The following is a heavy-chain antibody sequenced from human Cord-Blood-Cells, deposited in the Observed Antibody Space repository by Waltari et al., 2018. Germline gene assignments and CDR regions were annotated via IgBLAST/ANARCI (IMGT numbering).Heavy chain of an antibody. CDR2: FDPEDGET. Sequence: QVQLVQSGAEVKKPGASVKVSCKVSGYTLTKFSMHWVRQAPGKGLEWMGGFDPEDGETIYAQKFQGRVTMTEDTSTDTAYMELSSLRSEDTAVYYCATDRRDGYNYGDAFDIWGQGTMVTVSS. V-gene: IGHV1-24*01. D-gene: IGHD5-12*01. CDR3: ATDRRDGYNYGDAFDI. CDR1: GYTLTKFS. J-gene: IGHJ3*02.